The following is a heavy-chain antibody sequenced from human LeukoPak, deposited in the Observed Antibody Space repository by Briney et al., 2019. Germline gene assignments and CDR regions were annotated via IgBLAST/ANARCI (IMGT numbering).Heavy chain of an antibody. J-gene: IGHJ4*02. CDR2: IWYDGSNK. V-gene: IGHV3-33*01. CDR1: GFSFSNNG. CDR3: ARSNNGGWGYCDY. Sequence: GGSLRLSCAASGFSFSNNGMHWVRQAPGKGLEWVAVIWYDGSNKYYADSVKGRFTISRDNSKNTLHVQMSSLRAEDTAVYYCARSNNGGWGYCDYWGQGSLVTVSS. D-gene: IGHD3-16*01.